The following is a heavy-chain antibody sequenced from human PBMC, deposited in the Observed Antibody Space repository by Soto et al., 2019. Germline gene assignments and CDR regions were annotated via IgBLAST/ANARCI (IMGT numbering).Heavy chain of an antibody. CDR3: AKNPERGKGDFEV. J-gene: IGHJ2*01. D-gene: IGHD3-16*01. V-gene: IGHV3-30*18. Sequence: QVHLVGSGGGVVQPGRSLRLSCAASGFSFSSYGMHWVRQTPDKGLEWVAAISSGASEKYYSDSVRGRFTISRDNSKHTLYLEMNSLSHEDTAMYYCAKNPERGKGDFEVWGRGTQVTVS. CDR1: GFSFSSYG. CDR2: ISSGASEK.